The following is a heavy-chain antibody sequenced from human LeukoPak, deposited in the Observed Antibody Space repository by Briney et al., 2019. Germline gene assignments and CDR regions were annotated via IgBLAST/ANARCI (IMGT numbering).Heavy chain of an antibody. V-gene: IGHV3-7*03. CDR3: AKQLGYCSDGSCYFPY. CDR2: IKEDGSVK. CDR1: GFTFSTHW. Sequence: GGSLRLSCTASGFTFSTHWMTWDRQPPGKGLEWVANIKEDGSVKYYVDSVKGRFTISRDNTKNALYLQMNSLRAEDTAVYYCAKQLGYCSDGSCYFPYWGQGTLVTVSS. J-gene: IGHJ4*02. D-gene: IGHD2-15*01.